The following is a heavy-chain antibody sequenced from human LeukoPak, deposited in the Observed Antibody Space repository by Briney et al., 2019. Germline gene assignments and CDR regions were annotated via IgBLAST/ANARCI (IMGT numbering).Heavy chain of an antibody. D-gene: IGHD6-13*01. Sequence: SETLSLTCSVSRGSISGFYWSWIRHSPGKGLDWIGYIYNSGRTNYNPSLKSRVSISIDTSKNHISLRLRSVTAADTAVYYCARDTGYSSSWYAFDMWGQGTMVTVSS. CDR1: RGSISGFY. CDR2: IYNSGRT. V-gene: IGHV4-59*01. CDR3: ARDTGYSSSWYAFDM. J-gene: IGHJ3*02.